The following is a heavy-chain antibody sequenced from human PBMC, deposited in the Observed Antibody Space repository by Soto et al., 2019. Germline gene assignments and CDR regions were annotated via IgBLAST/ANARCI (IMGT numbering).Heavy chain of an antibody. D-gene: IGHD4-17*01. CDR1: GFTFNSAW. V-gene: IGHV3-15*01. CDR2: IRSKSDGGTT. J-gene: IGHJ4*02. Sequence: EVQLVESGGGLVKPGASLRLSCAASGFTFNSAWMSWVRQAPGKGLEWVGRIRSKSDGGTTDCAAPVRGRFSISRDDSKNTLYLKMGSLEIEDTAVYYCTEGTSFWGQGTLVTVSS. CDR3: TEGTSF.